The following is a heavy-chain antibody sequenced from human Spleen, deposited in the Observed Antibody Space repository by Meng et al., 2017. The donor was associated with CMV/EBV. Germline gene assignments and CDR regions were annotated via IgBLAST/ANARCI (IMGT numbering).Heavy chain of an antibody. V-gene: IGHV1-69*05. CDR3: ARTPPPGYFDWSIDY. CDR1: GGTLNSFA. CDR2: IIPAFGTT. Sequence: SVKVSCKTSGGTLNSFAFIWVRQAPGQGLEWMGGIIPAFGTTRYEQRLQGRVTITTDKSTSTVYMEMSSLRSEDTAVYYCARTPPPGYFDWSIDYWGQGTLVTVSS. D-gene: IGHD3-9*01. J-gene: IGHJ4*02.